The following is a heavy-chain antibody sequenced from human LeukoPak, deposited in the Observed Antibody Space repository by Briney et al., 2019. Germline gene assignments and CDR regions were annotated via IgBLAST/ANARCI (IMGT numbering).Heavy chain of an antibody. V-gene: IGHV1-18*01. J-gene: IGHJ5*02. D-gene: IGHD3-22*01. Sequence: GASVKVSCKASGYTFTSYSISWVRQAPGQGLEWMGWISAYNGNTNYAQKLQGRVTMTTDTSTSTAYMELRSLRSDDTAVYYCARDSGYYYPAVWFDPWGQGTLVTVSS. CDR1: GYTFTSYS. CDR2: ISAYNGNT. CDR3: ARDSGYYYPAVWFDP.